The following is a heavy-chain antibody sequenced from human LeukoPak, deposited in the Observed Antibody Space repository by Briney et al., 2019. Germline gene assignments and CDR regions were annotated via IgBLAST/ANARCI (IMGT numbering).Heavy chain of an antibody. Sequence: GGSLRLSCTASGFTFSDCDMNWSRQAPGKGLQWVSSISYMGDHRYYADSAKGRFTISRDNAKNSLYLQMDNLRADDTAVHYCGKAFPPLRVAAAGDYWGQGTLVTVSS. J-gene: IGHJ4*02. CDR2: ISYMGDHR. CDR1: GFTFSDCD. D-gene: IGHD6-25*01. CDR3: GKAFPPLRVAAAGDY. V-gene: IGHV3-21*06.